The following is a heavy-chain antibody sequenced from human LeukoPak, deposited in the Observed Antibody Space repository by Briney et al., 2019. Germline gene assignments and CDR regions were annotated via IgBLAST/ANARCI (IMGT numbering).Heavy chain of an antibody. CDR2: ISFSSATV. CDR3: ASASYGNSSYYSVAGALADY. J-gene: IGHJ4*02. CDR1: GFTISGYS. D-gene: IGHD3-22*01. V-gene: IGHV3-48*01. Sequence: GGSLRLSCAECGFTISGYSMNWERQAPGKGLEWISYISFSSATVYYAGSVQGPFTISRDTTKNSLYLQKNSLRAEDTAVYYCASASYGNSSYYSVAGALADYWGQGILVTVSS.